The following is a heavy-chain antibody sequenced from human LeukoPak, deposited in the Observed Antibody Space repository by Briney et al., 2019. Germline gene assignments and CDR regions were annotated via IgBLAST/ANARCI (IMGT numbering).Heavy chain of an antibody. D-gene: IGHD4-11*01. Sequence: SDTLTLTCTVSGGSISSSSYYWVWIRQPPGRELVWIGSIYYSGSTYCNPSLKSRVTISVDTSKNQFSLKLSSVTAADTAVYYCARVTTVTTVYFDYWGQGTLVTVSS. J-gene: IGHJ4*02. CDR1: GGSISSSSYY. CDR2: IYYSGST. CDR3: ARVTTVTTVYFDY. V-gene: IGHV4-39*01.